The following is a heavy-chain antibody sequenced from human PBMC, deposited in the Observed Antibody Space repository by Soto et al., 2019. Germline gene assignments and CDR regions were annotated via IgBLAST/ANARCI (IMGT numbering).Heavy chain of an antibody. D-gene: IGHD5-18*01. CDR3: AREGHVDTAMEYYYYSGMDV. J-gene: IGHJ6*02. V-gene: IGHV3-21*01. CDR2: ISSSSSYI. CDR1: GFTFSSYS. Sequence: EVQLVESGGGLVKPGGSLRLSCAASGFTFSSYSMNWVRQAPGKGLAWVSSISSSSSYIYYADSVKGRFTISRDNAKNSLYLHMNSLRAEDTAVYYGAREGHVDTAMEYYYYSGMDVWGQGTTVTVSS.